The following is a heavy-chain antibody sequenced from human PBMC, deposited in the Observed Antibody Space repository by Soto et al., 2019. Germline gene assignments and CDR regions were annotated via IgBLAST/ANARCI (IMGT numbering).Heavy chain of an antibody. J-gene: IGHJ6*02. D-gene: IGHD6-13*01. V-gene: IGHV4-59*01. CDR3: ARDDRDIAAAGRDEGDYYYYYGMDV. CDR1: GGSISSYY. CDR2: IYYSGST. Sequence: PSETLSLTCTVSGGSISSYYWSWIRQPPGKGLEWIGYIYYSGSTNYNPSLKSRVTISVDTSKNQFSLKLSSVTAADTAVYYCARDDRDIAAAGRDEGDYYYYYGMDVWGQGTTVTVSS.